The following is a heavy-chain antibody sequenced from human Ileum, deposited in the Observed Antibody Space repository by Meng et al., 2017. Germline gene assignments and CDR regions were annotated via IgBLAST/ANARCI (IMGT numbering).Heavy chain of an antibody. CDR1: GGSISSYY. CDR2: IYTSGST. CDR3: ARDNSYGDYLAAGYFDL. J-gene: IGHJ2*01. Sequence: SETLSLTCTVSGGSISSYYWSWIRQPAGKGLEWIGRIYTSGSTNYNPSLKSRVTMSVDTSKNQFSLKLSSVTAADTAVYYCARDNSYGDYLAAGYFDLWGRVTLVTVSS. D-gene: IGHD4-17*01. V-gene: IGHV4-4*07.